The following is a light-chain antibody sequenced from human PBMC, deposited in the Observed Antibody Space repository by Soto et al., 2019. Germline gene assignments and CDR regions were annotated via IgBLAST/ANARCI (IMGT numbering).Light chain of an antibody. CDR2: GAS. CDR3: QQYNNWPPLT. Sequence: EIVMTQSPATLSVSPGERATLSCRASQSVSSNLAWYQQKPGQAPRLLIYGASTRATAIPARFSGSGSGTEFTLTISSLQSEDFAVYYCQQYNNWPPLTFGGGTRWRSN. V-gene: IGKV3-15*01. CDR1: QSVSSN. J-gene: IGKJ4*01.